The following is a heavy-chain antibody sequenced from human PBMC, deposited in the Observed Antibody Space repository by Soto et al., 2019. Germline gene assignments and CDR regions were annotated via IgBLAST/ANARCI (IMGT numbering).Heavy chain of an antibody. Sequence: ASVKVSCKASGYTFTSYDINWVRQAPGQGLEWVGWINPTSEYTAHAQKFQGRVTLTREISTATAYMELSSLTSEDTAVYFCARKVHHGYSSDLGPGTQVIVSS. J-gene: IGHJ4*02. CDR3: ARKVHHGYSSD. CDR2: INPTSEYT. CDR1: GYTFTSYD. V-gene: IGHV1-8*01. D-gene: IGHD2-15*01.